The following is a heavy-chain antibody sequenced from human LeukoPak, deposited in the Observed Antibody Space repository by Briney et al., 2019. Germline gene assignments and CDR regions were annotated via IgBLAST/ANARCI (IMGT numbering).Heavy chain of an antibody. CDR2: FDPEDGET. CDR3: ATEALDDSDSYFEY. Sequence: ASVKVSCKVSGYTLTELSMHRVRQAPGKGLEWMGRFDPEDGETIYAQTLQGRVTMTEDTSTDTAYMELSSLRSEDTAVYYCATEALDDSDSYFEYWGQGTLVTVSS. J-gene: IGHJ4*02. CDR1: GYTLTELS. V-gene: IGHV1-24*01. D-gene: IGHD3-10*01.